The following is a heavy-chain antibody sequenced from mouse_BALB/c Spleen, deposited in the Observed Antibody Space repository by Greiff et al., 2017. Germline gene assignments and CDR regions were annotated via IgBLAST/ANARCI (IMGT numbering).Heavy chain of an antibody. CDR1: GFTFSSYA. CDR2: ISSGGSYT. D-gene: IGHD2-12*01. Sequence: DVQLVESGGGLVKPGGSLKLSCAASGFTFSSYAMSWVRQSPEKRLEWVAEISSGGSYTYYPDTVTGRFTISRDNAKNTLYLEMSSLRSEDTAMYYCARVIRRYFDYWGQGTTLTVSS. V-gene: IGHV5-9-4*01. CDR3: ARVIRRYFDY. J-gene: IGHJ2*01.